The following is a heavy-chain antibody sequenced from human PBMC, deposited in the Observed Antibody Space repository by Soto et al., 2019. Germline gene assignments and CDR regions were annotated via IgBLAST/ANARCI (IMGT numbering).Heavy chain of an antibody. CDR2: ISSSSSYI. V-gene: IGHV3-21*04. J-gene: IGHJ6*03. CDR1: GFTFSSYA. CDR3: AKVRFLEWLISSDYYMDV. D-gene: IGHD3-3*01. Sequence: GGSLRLSCAASGFTFSSYAMHWVRQAPGKGLEWVSSISSSSSYIYYADSVKGRFTISRDNAKNSLYLQMNSLRAEDTAVYYCAKVRFLEWLISSDYYMDVWGKGTTVTVSS.